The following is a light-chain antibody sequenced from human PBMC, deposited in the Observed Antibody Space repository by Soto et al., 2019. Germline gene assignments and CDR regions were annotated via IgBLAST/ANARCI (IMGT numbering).Light chain of an antibody. CDR2: GAS. CDR1: QSVSSSF. Sequence: EIVLTQSPGTLSLSPGERATLSCRASQSVSSSFLAWYQQKLGQAPRLLIYGASSRATAIPDRFSGSGSGTDFTLTISRLEPEDFAVYYCQQFGNSPWTFGQGTKVDIK. CDR3: QQFGNSPWT. J-gene: IGKJ1*01. V-gene: IGKV3-20*01.